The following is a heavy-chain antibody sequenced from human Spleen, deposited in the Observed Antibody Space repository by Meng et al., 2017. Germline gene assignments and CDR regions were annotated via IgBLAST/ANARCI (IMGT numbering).Heavy chain of an antibody. D-gene: IGHD5-12*01. Sequence: QVQLQQWGAGLLKPSETLSLACAVYGGSFSGYYWSWIRQPPGKGLEWIGEINHSGSTNYNPSLKSRVTISVDTSKNQCSLNLRSVTAADTAVYYCARGNVATFLGYWGQGTLVTVSS. J-gene: IGHJ4*02. V-gene: IGHV4-34*01. CDR3: ARGNVATFLGY. CDR1: GGSFSGYY. CDR2: INHSGST.